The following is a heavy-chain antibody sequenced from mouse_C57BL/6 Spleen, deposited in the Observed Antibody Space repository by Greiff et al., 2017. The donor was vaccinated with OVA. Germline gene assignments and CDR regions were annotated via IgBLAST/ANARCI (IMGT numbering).Heavy chain of an antibody. CDR1: GYTFTSYW. J-gene: IGHJ4*01. CDR2: IDPSDSYT. D-gene: IGHD2-3*01. CDR3: ARSLPYEHYAMDY. V-gene: IGHV1-69*01. Sequence: QVQLQQSGAELVMPGASVKLSCKASGYTFTSYWMHWVKQRPGQGLEWIGEIDPSDSYTNYNQKFKGKSTLTVDKSSSTAYMQLSSLTSEDSAVYYCARSLPYEHYAMDYWGQGTSVTVAS.